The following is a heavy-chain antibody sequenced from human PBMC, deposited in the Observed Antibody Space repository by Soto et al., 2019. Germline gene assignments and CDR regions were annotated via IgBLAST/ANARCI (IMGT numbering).Heavy chain of an antibody. CDR2: ISPMFGAA. J-gene: IGHJ4*02. CDR1: GGTFNTYA. V-gene: IGHV1-69*19. CDR3: AREAPVHTPAFVY. D-gene: IGHD3-10*01. Sequence: QVQLVQSGAEMKKPGSSVKVSCQSSGGTFNTYAMNWVRQAPGQGPEWMGDISPMFGAANYAPKFEGRVTITADESTATSYMQLSSLTSDDTALYFCAREAPVHTPAFVYWGQGTLVTVSS.